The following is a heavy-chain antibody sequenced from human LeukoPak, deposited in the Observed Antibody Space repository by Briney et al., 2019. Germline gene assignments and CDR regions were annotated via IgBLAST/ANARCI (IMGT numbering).Heavy chain of an antibody. V-gene: IGHV3-11*01. D-gene: IGHD3-3*01. CDR3: AKGGAYYDFWSGYYAESNYYYGMDV. CDR2: ISSSGSTI. Sequence: GGSLRLSCAASRFTFSDYYMSWIRQAPGKGLEWVSYISSSGSTIYYADSVKGRFTISRDNSKNTLYLQMNSLRAEDTAVYYCAKGGAYYDFWSGYYAESNYYYGMDVWGQGTTVTVSS. J-gene: IGHJ6*02. CDR1: RFTFSDYY.